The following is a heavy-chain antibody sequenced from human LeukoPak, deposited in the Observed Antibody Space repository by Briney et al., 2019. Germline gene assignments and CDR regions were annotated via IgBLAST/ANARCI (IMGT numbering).Heavy chain of an antibody. D-gene: IGHD6-6*01. CDR1: GFTFSSYS. Sequence: GGSLRLSCAASGFTFSSYSINWVRQAPGKGLEWVSYISSSSSTIYYADSVKGRFTISRDNAKNSLYLQMNSLRAEDTAVYYCVRKCSSNGYNWFDPWGQGTLVTVSS. J-gene: IGHJ5*02. V-gene: IGHV3-48*01. CDR2: ISSSSSTI. CDR3: VRKCSSNGYNWFDP.